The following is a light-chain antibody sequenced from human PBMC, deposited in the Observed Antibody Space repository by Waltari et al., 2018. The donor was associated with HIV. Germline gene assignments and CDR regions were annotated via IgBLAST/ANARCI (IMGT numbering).Light chain of an antibody. CDR2: KDS. Sequence: SFELTQPPSVSVSPGQTARITCSGDALPKQYAYWYQQKPGQAPVLVIYKDSGRPSGIPERFYGSSAGTTVTLTISVGQAEDEADYDCQSADSSGTYVVFGGGTKLTVL. J-gene: IGLJ2*01. CDR1: ALPKQY. CDR3: QSADSSGTYVV. V-gene: IGLV3-25*03.